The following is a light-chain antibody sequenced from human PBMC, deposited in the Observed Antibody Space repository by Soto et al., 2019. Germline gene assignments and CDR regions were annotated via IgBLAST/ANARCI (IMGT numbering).Light chain of an antibody. CDR3: SSHAGSNNYV. CDR1: SSDVGAYNY. V-gene: IGLV2-8*01. CDR2: EVS. J-gene: IGLJ1*01. Sequence: QSVLTQPPSASGSPGQSVTISCTGTSSDVGAYNYVSWYQQHPGKAPKLMIYEVSKRPSGVPDRFSGSKSGNTASLTVSGLQAEAGAAYYCSSHAGSNNYVFGTGTNVAVL.